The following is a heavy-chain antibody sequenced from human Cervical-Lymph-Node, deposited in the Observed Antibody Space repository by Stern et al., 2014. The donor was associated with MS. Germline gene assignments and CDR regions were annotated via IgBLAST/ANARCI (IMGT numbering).Heavy chain of an antibody. CDR2: IVVGSGLT. J-gene: IGHJ6*02. D-gene: IGHD3-3*01. Sequence: QMQLVQSGPEVKKTGTSVKVSCEASGFIRTSSAVQWVRQARGQRPEWIGWIVVGSGLTNYAQHFQGRVTITRDMYTSTAYMELSSLTSEDTAVYYCATGDRFLELSSNKYFYLMDVWGQGTTVTVSS. CDR3: ATGDRFLELSSNKYFYLMDV. CDR1: GFIRTSSA. V-gene: IGHV1-58*01.